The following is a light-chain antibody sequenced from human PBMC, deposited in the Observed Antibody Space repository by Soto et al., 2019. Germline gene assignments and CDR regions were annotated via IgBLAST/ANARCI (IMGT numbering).Light chain of an antibody. CDR1: QSVSISE. V-gene: IGKV3-20*01. CDR3: QQYGSSPRT. Sequence: EIVLTQSPGTLSLSPGERATLSCRASQSVSISELAWYQQKPGQAPSLLVYGASSRATGTPDRFRSSGSGTDFTLTISRLEPEDFAVYYCQQYGSSPRTFGQGTNVELK. CDR2: GAS. J-gene: IGKJ2*01.